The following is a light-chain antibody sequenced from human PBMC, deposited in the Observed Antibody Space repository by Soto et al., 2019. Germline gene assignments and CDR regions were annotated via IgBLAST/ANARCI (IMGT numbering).Light chain of an antibody. Sequence: DIQMTQSPPTLSASVGDRVPITCRASQSISSWFAWYQQQPGKAPKLLIYKASSFQSGVPSRFSGSGAGKDFPLTISSLPHDDAATYYRHQYNTHCTFGHGTKVDI. V-gene: IGKV1-5*03. J-gene: IGKJ1*01. CDR3: HQYNTHCT. CDR2: KAS. CDR1: QSISSW.